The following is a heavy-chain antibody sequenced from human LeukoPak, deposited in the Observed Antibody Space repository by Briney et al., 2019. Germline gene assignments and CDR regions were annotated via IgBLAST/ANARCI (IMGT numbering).Heavy chain of an antibody. Sequence: APVKVSCKASGYTFTGYYMHWVRQAPGQGLEWMGWINPNSGGTNYAQKFQGRVTMTRDTSISAAYMELSRLRSDDTAVYYCAGGSYHPNWFDPWGQGTLVTVSS. D-gene: IGHD1-26*01. V-gene: IGHV1-2*02. CDR3: AGGSYHPNWFDP. CDR2: INPNSGGT. J-gene: IGHJ5*02. CDR1: GYTFTGYY.